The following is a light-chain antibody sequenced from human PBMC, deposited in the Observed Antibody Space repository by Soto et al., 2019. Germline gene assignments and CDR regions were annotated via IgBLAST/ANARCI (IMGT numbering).Light chain of an antibody. J-gene: IGLJ1*01. CDR1: SSDVGGYNS. Sequence: QSALTQPASVSGSPGQSITISCTGTSSDVGGYNSVSWYQQRPGKAPKLMIYEVSDRPSGVSNRFSGSKSGNTASLTISGLQSDDEGDYYCSSYRNNGTLYVFGTGTQGTV. CDR2: EVS. V-gene: IGLV2-14*03. CDR3: SSYRNNGTLYV.